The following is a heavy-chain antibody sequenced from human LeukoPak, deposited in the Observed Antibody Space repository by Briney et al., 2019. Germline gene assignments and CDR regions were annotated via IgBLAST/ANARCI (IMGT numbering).Heavy chain of an antibody. CDR3: ARARWQLVPYFDS. CDR2: INPNSGGT. Sequence: VASVKVSCKASGSTFTDYYMHWVRQAPGQGLEWMGWINPNSGGTNFAQKFQGRVAMTRDTSISTAYLELGSLRSDDTAVYFCARARWQLVPYFDSWGQGTLVTLSS. V-gene: IGHV1-2*02. D-gene: IGHD6-6*01. J-gene: IGHJ4*02. CDR1: GSTFTDYY.